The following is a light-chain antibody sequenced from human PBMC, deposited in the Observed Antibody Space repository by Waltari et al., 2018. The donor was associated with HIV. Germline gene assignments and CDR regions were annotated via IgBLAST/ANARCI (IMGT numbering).Light chain of an antibody. CDR2: AVL. V-gene: IGKV1-39*02. CDR1: QGIGQY. CDR3: QQTMSVPYT. Sequence: DVQMTQSPSFLSASVGDRVSITCRASQGIGQYLNWYQQKPGKAPKLIIYAVLTKQPGVLSRFSGGGLGTTFALTIASLQPDDVATYFCQQTMSVPYTFGPG. J-gene: IGKJ2*01.